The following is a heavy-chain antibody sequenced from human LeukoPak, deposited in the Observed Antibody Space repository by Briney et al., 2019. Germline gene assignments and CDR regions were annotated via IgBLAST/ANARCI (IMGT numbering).Heavy chain of an antibody. CDR2: ISSSSSYI. Sequence: GGSLRLSCAASGFTFSNYSMNWVRQAPGKGLEWVSSISSSSSYIYYADSVKGRFTISRDNAKNSLYLQMNCLRAEDTAVYYCARSEGQGATDAFDIWGQGTMVTVSS. CDR1: GFTFSNYS. J-gene: IGHJ3*02. D-gene: IGHD1-26*01. CDR3: ARSEGQGATDAFDI. V-gene: IGHV3-21*01.